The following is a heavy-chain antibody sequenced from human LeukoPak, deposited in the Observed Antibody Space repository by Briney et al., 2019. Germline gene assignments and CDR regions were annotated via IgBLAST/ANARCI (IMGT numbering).Heavy chain of an antibody. CDR1: GFTFSSYA. V-gene: IGHV3-23*01. D-gene: IGHD2-2*02. J-gene: IGHJ4*02. Sequence: GGSLRLSCAASGFTFSSYAMRWARQARGEGLEWVSAISGSGGSTYYAASVKSRFTISRDNATNSLYLQMNSLRAEDTAVYYCARGCGSSTSCYILGYWGQGTLVTVSS. CDR3: ARGCGSSTSCYILGY. CDR2: ISGSGGST.